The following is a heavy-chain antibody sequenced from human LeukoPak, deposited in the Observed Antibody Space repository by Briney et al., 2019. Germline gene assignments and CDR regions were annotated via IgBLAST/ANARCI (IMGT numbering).Heavy chain of an antibody. CDR3: AKDLVVAAIDDY. Sequence: GGTLRLSCAASGFTFSSYGMSWVRQAPGKGLEWVSAISGSGGSTYYADPVKGRFTISRDNSKNTLYLQMNSLRAEDTAVYYCAKDLVVAAIDDYWGQGTLVTVSS. D-gene: IGHD2-15*01. CDR1: GFTFSSYG. J-gene: IGHJ4*02. V-gene: IGHV3-23*01. CDR2: ISGSGGST.